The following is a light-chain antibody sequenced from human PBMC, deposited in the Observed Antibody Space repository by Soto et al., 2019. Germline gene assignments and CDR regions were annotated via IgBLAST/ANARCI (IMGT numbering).Light chain of an antibody. CDR1: QSLVLSDGNTY. CDR3: MHSSQFPLT. Sequence: EIVLTKTPISSAVTLGQPASISCRSSQSLVLSDGNTYLTWLHLGPGQPPSLLSCKISEQMSGVTDRFRGTGAGTDITLHISRVEAEVLATYYCMHSSQFPLTVGGGTKVEI. CDR2: KIS. J-gene: IGKJ4*02. V-gene: IGKV2-24*01.